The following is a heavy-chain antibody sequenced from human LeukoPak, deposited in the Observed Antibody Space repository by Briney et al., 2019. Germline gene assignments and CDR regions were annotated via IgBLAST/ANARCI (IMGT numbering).Heavy chain of an antibody. J-gene: IGHJ3*02. Sequence: GGSLRLSCAASGFTVSSNHMSWVRQAPGKGLEWVSVIYSGGSTYYADSVKGRFTISRDNSKNTLYLQMNSLRAEDTAVYYCAREGYCSSTSCSPFDIWGQGTMVTVSS. CDR1: GFTVSSNH. CDR3: AREGYCSSTSCSPFDI. D-gene: IGHD2-2*01. CDR2: IYSGGST. V-gene: IGHV3-66*01.